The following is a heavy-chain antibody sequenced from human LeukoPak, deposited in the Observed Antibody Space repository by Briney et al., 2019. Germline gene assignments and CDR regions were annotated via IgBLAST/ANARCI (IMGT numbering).Heavy chain of an antibody. J-gene: IGHJ4*02. D-gene: IGHD3-22*01. CDR2: ISSSSSYI. CDR3: AREGFGYSQYYFDY. CDR1: GFTVSSNY. Sequence: GGSLRLSCAASGFTVSSNYMTWVRQAPGKGLEWVSYISSSSSYIYYADSVKGRFTISRDNAKKSLYLQMNSLRAEDTAVYYCAREGFGYSQYYFDYWGQGTLLTVSS. V-gene: IGHV3-21*01.